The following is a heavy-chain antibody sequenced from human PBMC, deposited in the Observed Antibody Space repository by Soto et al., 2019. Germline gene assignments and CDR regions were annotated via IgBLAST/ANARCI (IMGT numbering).Heavy chain of an antibody. J-gene: IGHJ4*02. V-gene: IGHV4-61*08. CDR3: ARWYYDILTGYYFFDY. Sequence: SETLSLTCAVSGGSISSGGYYWSWIRQPPGKGLEWIGYIYYSGGTNYNPSLKSRVTISVDTSKNQFSLKLSSVTAADTAVYYCARWYYDILTGYYFFDYWGQGTLVTVSS. CDR1: GGSISSGGYY. D-gene: IGHD3-9*01. CDR2: IYYSGGT.